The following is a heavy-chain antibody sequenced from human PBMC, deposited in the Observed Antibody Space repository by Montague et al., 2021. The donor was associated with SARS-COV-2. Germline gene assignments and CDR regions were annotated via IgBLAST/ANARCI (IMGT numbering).Heavy chain of an antibody. CDR3: ARLGSGSYYTLDH. CDR2: IYYSGST. D-gene: IGHD3-10*01. Sequence: SETLSLTCTVSGGSISSSSYYWGWIRQPPGKGLEWIGSIYYSGSTYYNPSLKSRVTISVDTSKSQFSLKLSSVTAADTAVYYCARLGSGSYYTLDHWGQGTLVTVSS. V-gene: IGHV4-39*01. J-gene: IGHJ4*02. CDR1: GGSISSSSYY.